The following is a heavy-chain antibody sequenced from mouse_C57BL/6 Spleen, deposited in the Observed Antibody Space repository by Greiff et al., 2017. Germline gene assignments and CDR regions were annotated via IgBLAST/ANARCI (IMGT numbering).Heavy chain of an antibody. J-gene: IGHJ4*01. CDR3: ARADYDVYYYAMDY. CDR1: GYTFTSYW. V-gene: IGHV1-50*01. D-gene: IGHD2-4*01. Sequence: QVQLQQPGAELVKPGASVKLSCTASGYTFTSYWMQWVKQRPGQGLEWIGEIDPSDSYTNYNQKFKGKATLTVDTSSSTAYMQLSSLTSEDTAVYYCARADYDVYYYAMDYWGQGTSVTVSS. CDR2: IDPSDSYT.